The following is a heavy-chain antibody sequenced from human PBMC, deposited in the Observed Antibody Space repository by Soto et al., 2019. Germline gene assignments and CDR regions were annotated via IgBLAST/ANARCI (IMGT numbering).Heavy chain of an antibody. Sequence: QVQLQQWGAGLLKPSETLSLTCAVYGGSFSGYYWSWIRQPPGKGLEWIGEINHSGSTNYNPSLKSRVTISVDTSKNQFPLKLSSVTAADTAVYYCARVRGSSSLRWFDPWGQGTLVTVSS. CDR1: GGSFSGYY. J-gene: IGHJ5*02. D-gene: IGHD6-13*01. CDR2: INHSGST. CDR3: ARVRGSSSLRWFDP. V-gene: IGHV4-34*01.